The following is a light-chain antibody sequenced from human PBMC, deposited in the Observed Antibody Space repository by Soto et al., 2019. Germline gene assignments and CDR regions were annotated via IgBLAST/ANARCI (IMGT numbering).Light chain of an antibody. CDR1: QSVSSN. V-gene: IGKV3-15*01. CDR3: QQYNNWPPGT. J-gene: IGKJ1*01. CDR2: GAS. Sequence: EIVMTQSPDTLSVSPGERATLSCRASQSVSSNLAWYQQKPAQAPRLLIYGASTRATGIPARFSGSGSGTEFTLTISSLQSEDFAVYYCQQYNNWPPGTFGQGTKVENK.